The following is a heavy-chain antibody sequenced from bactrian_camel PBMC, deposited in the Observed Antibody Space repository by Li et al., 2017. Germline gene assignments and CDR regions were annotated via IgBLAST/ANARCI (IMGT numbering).Heavy chain of an antibody. CDR2: IASNGST. J-gene: IGHJ7*01. Sequence: DVQLVESGGGSVQAGGFLRLSCAASGLTVSNYCMRWFRQAPGKEREGVAGIASNGSTSYADSVKGRFTISKDNAKNTLYLQMNSLKPEDTATYSCAAGRGLYCLTMAYWGKGTQVTVS. V-gene: IGHV3S10*01. D-gene: IGHD3*01. CDR1: GLTVSNYC.